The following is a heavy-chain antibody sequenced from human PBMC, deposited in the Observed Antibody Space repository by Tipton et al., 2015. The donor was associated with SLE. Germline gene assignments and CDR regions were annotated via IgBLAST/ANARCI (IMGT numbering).Heavy chain of an antibody. V-gene: IGHV4-38-2*01. CDR2: IYHSGST. J-gene: IGHJ4*02. CDR1: GYSISSGYY. Sequence: TLSLTCAVSGYSISSGYYWGWIRQPPGKGLEWIGSIYHSGSTYYNPSLKSRVTISIDTSKNQFSLKLSSMTAADTAVYYCARHERWPHFDYWGQGTLVTVSS. D-gene: IGHD6-19*01. CDR3: ARHERWPHFDY.